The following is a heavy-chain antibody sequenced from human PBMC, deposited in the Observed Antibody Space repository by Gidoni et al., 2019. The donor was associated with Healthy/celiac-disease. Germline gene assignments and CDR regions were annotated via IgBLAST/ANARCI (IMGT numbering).Heavy chain of an antibody. CDR1: GFTFSSYA. D-gene: IGHD1-26*01. CDR2: ISGSGGST. J-gene: IGHJ3*02. Sequence: EVQLLESGGGLVQPGGSQRLSCAASGFTFSSYAMSWVRQAPGKGLEWVSAISGSGGSTYYADSVKGRFTISRDNSKNTLYLQMNSLRAEDTAVYYCAKDLSGSKRGRGAFDIWGQGTMVTVSS. CDR3: AKDLSGSKRGRGAFDI. V-gene: IGHV3-23*01.